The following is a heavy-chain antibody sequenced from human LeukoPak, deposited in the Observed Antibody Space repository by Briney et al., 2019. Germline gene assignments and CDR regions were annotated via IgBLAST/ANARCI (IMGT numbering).Heavy chain of an antibody. J-gene: IGHJ4*02. V-gene: IGHV1-2*02. Sequence: GDSVKVSCKTSRYTFAAYFIHWVRQPPGQGLEGMGWIIPNSGGTNYAQKFQGRVTMTRDTSISTAYMELSILRSDDTAVYYCARATEFDYWGQGNLATVSS. CDR1: RYTFAAYF. CDR2: IIPNSGGT. CDR3: ARATEFDY.